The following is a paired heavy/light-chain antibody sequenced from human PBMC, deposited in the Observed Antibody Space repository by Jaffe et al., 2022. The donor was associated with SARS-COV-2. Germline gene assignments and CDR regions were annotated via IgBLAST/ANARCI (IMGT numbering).Heavy chain of an antibody. J-gene: IGHJ6*02. V-gene: IGHV1-3*01. Sequence: QAQLVQSGAEVKKPGASVKVSCKTSGYTFINYAMHWVRQAPGQRLEWMGWINVVNAKTKYSQKFQGRVTITRDTSASTAHMELSSLRSEDTAVYYCARGSVFNNHQGMDVWGQGTTVTVSS. CDR3: ARGSVFNNHQGMDV. CDR1: GYTFINYA. D-gene: IGHD1-20*01. CDR2: INVVNAKT.
Light chain of an antibody. CDR2: GNN. Sequence: QSVLTQPPSVSGAPGQRITVSCTGGSSNIGAGYDVHWYQQLPGTAPRLLIYGNNNRPSGVPDRFSGSTSGTSASLAITGLQAEDEADYYCQSYDSSLSGSVFGGGTKLTVL. V-gene: IGLV1-40*01. J-gene: IGLJ2*01. CDR3: QSYDSSLSGSV. CDR1: SSNIGAGYD.